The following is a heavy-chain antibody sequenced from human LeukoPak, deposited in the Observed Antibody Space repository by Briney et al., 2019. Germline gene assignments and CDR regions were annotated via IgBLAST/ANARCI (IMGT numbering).Heavy chain of an antibody. V-gene: IGHV4-4*07. Sequence: PSETLSLTCTVSGVSITSYYWSWIRQPAGKGLEWIGRIYTSGSTNYNPSLKSRVTMSVDTSKNQFSLKLSSVTAADTAVYYCARDNYYYGSGSYYFDSWGQGTLVTVSS. D-gene: IGHD3-10*01. CDR2: IYTSGST. CDR3: ARDNYYYGSGSYYFDS. J-gene: IGHJ4*02. CDR1: GVSITSYY.